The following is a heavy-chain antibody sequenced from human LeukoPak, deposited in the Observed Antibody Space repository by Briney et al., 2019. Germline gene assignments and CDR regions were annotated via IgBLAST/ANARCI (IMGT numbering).Heavy chain of an antibody. Sequence: SETLSLTCTVSGGSISSYYWSRIRQPPGKGLEWIGYIYYSGSTNYNPSLKSRFTISIDTSKNQFSLKLSSVTAADTAVYYCARVSFNGRNDYWGQGTLVTVSS. V-gene: IGHV4-59*08. CDR3: ARVSFNGRNDY. CDR2: IYYSGST. CDR1: GGSISSYY. J-gene: IGHJ4*02.